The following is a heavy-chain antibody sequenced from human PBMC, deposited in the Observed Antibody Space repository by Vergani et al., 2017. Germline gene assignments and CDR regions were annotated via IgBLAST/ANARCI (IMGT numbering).Heavy chain of an antibody. CDR1: GFTFSSYE. Sequence: EVQLVESGGGLVQPGGSLRLSCAASGFTFSSYEMNWVRQAPGKGLEWVSYISSSGSTIYYADSVKGRFTISRDNTKNSLYLQMNSLRAEDTAVYYCAGDGSATYSSSWMDYWGQGTLVTVSS. CDR3: AGDGSATYSSSWMDY. J-gene: IGHJ4*02. CDR2: ISSSGSTI. V-gene: IGHV3-48*03. D-gene: IGHD6-13*01.